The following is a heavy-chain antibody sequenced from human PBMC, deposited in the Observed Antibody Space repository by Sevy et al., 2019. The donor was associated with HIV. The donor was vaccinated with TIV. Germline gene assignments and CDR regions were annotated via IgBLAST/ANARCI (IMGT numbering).Heavy chain of an antibody. Sequence: ASVKVSCKASGFTFTSSAVQWVRQSRGQRLEWIGWIVVGSGNTNYAQKFQERVTITRDMSTSTAYMELSSLRSEDMAVYYCAAVGPAYCGGDCYPYYFDYWGQGTLVTVSS. CDR1: GFTFTSSA. J-gene: IGHJ4*02. CDR3: AAVGPAYCGGDCYPYYFDY. V-gene: IGHV1-58*01. D-gene: IGHD2-21*02. CDR2: IVVGSGNT.